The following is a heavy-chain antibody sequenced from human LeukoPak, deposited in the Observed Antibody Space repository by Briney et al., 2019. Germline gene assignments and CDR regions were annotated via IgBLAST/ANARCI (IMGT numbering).Heavy chain of an antibody. Sequence: GGSLRLSCAASGFTFDDYAIHWVRQAPGKGLEWVSGINWNSGSIDYADSVKGRFTISRDNAKNSLYLQMNSLRAEDTAVYYCARDRGYSVGGYFDYWGQGTLVTVSS. CDR2: INWNSGSI. V-gene: IGHV3-9*01. D-gene: IGHD5-12*01. CDR1: GFTFDDYA. J-gene: IGHJ4*02. CDR3: ARDRGYSVGGYFDY.